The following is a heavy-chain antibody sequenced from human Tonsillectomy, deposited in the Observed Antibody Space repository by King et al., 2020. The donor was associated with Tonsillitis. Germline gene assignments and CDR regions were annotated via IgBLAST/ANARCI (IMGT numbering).Heavy chain of an antibody. CDR3: ARNRDYGDYVDF. Sequence: VQLQESGPGLVRPSQTLSLICSVSGDSLTSGGYFWSCIRQHPHKGLEWIGSIYHIVPTYPTPSLRSRLFMSVDTSKNHFSLRLTSVTAADTAVYYCARNRDYGDYVDFWGQGTLVAVSS. D-gene: IGHD4-17*01. CDR1: GDSLTSGGYF. V-gene: IGHV4-31*03. CDR2: IYHIVPT. J-gene: IGHJ4*02.